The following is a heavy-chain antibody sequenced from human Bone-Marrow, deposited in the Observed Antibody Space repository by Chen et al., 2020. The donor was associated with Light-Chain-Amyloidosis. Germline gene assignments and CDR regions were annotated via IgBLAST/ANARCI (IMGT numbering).Heavy chain of an antibody. V-gene: IGHV3-48*03. D-gene: IGHD1-1*01. CDR3: SRDAVAPGDTDY. Sequence: QLVETGGSLVQPGGSLRLSCAASGCTFTTYGMNWVRQAPGKGLEWVSYISAGGDSMYYAASVKGRFTVSRDDARNSLFLQMNSLRAEDTAVYYCSRDAVAPGDTDYWGQGTLVTVSS. J-gene: IGHJ4*02. CDR2: ISAGGDSM. CDR1: GCTFTTYG.